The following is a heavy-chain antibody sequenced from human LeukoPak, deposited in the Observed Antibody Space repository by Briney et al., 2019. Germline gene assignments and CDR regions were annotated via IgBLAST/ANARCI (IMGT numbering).Heavy chain of an antibody. D-gene: IGHD4/OR15-4a*01. CDR3: ARVAPNYFSQGGGYYFDY. CDR2: IYYSGST. Sequence: SETLSLTCTVSGGSISSSSYYWGWIRQPPGKGLEWIGSIYYSGSTYYNPSLKSRVTISVDTSKNQFSLKLSSVTAADTAVYYCARVAPNYFSQGGGYYFDYWGQGTLVTVSS. J-gene: IGHJ4*02. V-gene: IGHV4-39*07. CDR1: GGSISSSSYY.